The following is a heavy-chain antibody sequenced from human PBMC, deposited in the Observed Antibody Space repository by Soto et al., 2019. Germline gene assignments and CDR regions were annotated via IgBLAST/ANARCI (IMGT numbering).Heavy chain of an antibody. V-gene: IGHV4-39*01. CDR1: GGSISTSANF. CDR3: ARQTQTPTYYYGSGSPTAYYYYGMDV. D-gene: IGHD3-10*01. Sequence: PETLCLSWTVSGGSISTSANFWGWLRQAQGKGLEWIGSIYYSGSTYYNPSLKSRVTISVDTSKNQFSLKLSSVTAADTAVYYCARQTQTPTYYYGSGSPTAYYYYGMDVWGQGTTVT. CDR2: IYYSGST. J-gene: IGHJ6*02.